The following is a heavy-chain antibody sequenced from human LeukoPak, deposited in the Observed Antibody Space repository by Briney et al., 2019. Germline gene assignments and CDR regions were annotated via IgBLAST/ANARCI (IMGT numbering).Heavy chain of an antibody. D-gene: IGHD6-13*01. V-gene: IGHV3-23*01. CDR3: AKEARDSSWQYFQH. CDR2: ISGNDGST. CDR1: GFTFSSYA. Sequence: GGSLRLSCAASGFTFSSYAMSWVRQAPGKGLEWVSSISGNDGSTYYADSVKGRFTTSRDNSKNTLYLQMNSLRAEDTAVYYCAKEARDSSWQYFQHWGQGTLVTVSS. J-gene: IGHJ1*01.